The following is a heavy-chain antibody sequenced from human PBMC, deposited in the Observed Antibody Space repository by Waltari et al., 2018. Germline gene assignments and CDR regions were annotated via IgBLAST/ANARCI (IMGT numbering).Heavy chain of an antibody. V-gene: IGHV4-59*01. J-gene: IGHJ4*02. CDR3: AREWDGEGYFDY. CDR1: GGSISSYY. CDR2: IYYSGST. Sequence: QVQLQESGPGLVKPSETLSLTCTVSGGSISSYYWRWIRQPPGKGLEWIGYIYYSGSTNYNPSLKSRVTISVDTSKNQFSLKLSSVTAADTAVYYCAREWDGEGYFDYWGQGTLVTVSS. D-gene: IGHD1-26*01.